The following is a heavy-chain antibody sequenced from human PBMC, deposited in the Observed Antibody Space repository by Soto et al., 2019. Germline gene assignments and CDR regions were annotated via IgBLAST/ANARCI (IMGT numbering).Heavy chain of an antibody. J-gene: IGHJ4*02. CDR3: ARNVDTSRAYYFDY. CDR2: IYYNGNT. D-gene: IGHD5-18*01. CDR1: GGSISSYY. V-gene: IGHV4-59*01. Sequence: KASETLSLTCTVSGGSISSYYWSWIRQPPGKGLEWIGYIYYNGNTNYNPSLRSRVTISVDTSKNQFSLNLNSVTAADTAVYYCARNVDTSRAYYFDYWGQGTLVTVSS.